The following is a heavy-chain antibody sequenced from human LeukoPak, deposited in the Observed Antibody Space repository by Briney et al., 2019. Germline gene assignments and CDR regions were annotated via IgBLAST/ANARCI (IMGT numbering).Heavy chain of an antibody. CDR2: IYYSGST. J-gene: IGHJ6*02. Sequence: SETLSLTCTVAGGSLSSSSYYWGWLRQPPGTGLEGIGSIYYSGSTYYNPSLKSRVTISVDTPKNQFSLKLSSVTAADTAVYYCEAYYYYGMDVWGQGTTVTVSS. CDR1: GGSLSSSSYY. CDR3: EAYYYYGMDV. V-gene: IGHV4-39*01.